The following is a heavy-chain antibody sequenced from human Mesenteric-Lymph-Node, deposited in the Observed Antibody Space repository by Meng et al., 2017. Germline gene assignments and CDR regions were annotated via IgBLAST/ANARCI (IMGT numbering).Heavy chain of an antibody. CDR2: IKPDGSET. D-gene: IGHD3-3*01. V-gene: IGHV3-7*01. Sequence: GGSLRLSCTASGFTFSSSWMSWVRQAPGKGLEWVAIIKPDGSETWSVDSVKGRFTISRDNAKYSLYLQLNSLRAEDTAVYYCTRDPDFGAFDIWGQGTMVTVSS. J-gene: IGHJ3*02. CDR1: GFTFSSSW. CDR3: TRDPDFGAFDI.